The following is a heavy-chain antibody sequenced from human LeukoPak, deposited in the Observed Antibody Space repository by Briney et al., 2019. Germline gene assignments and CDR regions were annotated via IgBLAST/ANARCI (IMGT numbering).Heavy chain of an antibody. Sequence: SETLSLTCTVSGGSISSYYWSWIRQPPGKGLEWIGYIYYTRSTHYNPSLKSRVTISVDTSKNQFSLELSSVTAADTAVYCCARVRYSDVLTGYYGDGYFDYWGQGTLVTVSS. V-gene: IGHV4-59*01. CDR1: GGSISSYY. CDR3: ARVRYSDVLTGYYGDGYFDY. CDR2: IYYTRST. J-gene: IGHJ4*02. D-gene: IGHD3-9*01.